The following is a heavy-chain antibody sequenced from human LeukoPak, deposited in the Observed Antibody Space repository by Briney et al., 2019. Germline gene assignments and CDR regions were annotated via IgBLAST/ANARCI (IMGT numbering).Heavy chain of an antibody. Sequence: GGSLRLSCAGSEFTFTTYGMHWVRQAPGKGLEGVAFIYYDGSNIYYADYVKGRFTISRDISKNTLYLQMDRLRAEDTAIYYCARDWKTNSFDYWGQGTLVTVSS. V-gene: IGHV3-33*01. CDR2: IYYDGSNI. CDR3: ARDWKTNSFDY. J-gene: IGHJ4*02. CDR1: EFTFTTYG. D-gene: IGHD1-1*01.